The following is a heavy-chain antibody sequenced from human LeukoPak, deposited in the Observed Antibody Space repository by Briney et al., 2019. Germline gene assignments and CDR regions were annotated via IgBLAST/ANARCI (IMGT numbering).Heavy chain of an antibody. CDR1: GFTFSSYA. CDR2: IKQDGSER. Sequence: GGSLRLSCAASGFTFSSYAMSWVRQAPGKGLEWVANIKQDGSERYYVDSVKGRFTISRDNAKNSLSLQMNNLRVEDTAVYYCARAGSHWHYVYWGQGTVVTGSS. D-gene: IGHD3-10*01. CDR3: ARAGSHWHYVY. J-gene: IGHJ4*02. V-gene: IGHV3-7*01.